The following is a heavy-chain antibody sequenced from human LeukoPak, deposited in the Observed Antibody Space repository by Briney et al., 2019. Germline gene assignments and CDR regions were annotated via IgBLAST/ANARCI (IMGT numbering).Heavy chain of an antibody. CDR3: ARVSGYSYGLPYYYYMDV. J-gene: IGHJ6*03. CDR1: GFTFSNYW. D-gene: IGHD5-18*01. V-gene: IGHV3-7*03. CDR2: IKQDGSEK. Sequence: GGSLRLSCAASGFTFSNYWMSWVRQAPGKGLEWVANIKQDGSEKYYVDSVKGRFTISRDNAKNSLYLQMNSLRAEDTAVYYCARVSGYSYGLPYYYYMDVWGKGTTVTISS.